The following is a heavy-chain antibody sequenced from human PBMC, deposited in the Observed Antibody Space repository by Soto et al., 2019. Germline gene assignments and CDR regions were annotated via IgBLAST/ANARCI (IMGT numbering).Heavy chain of an antibody. V-gene: IGHV3-33*01. CDR1: GFTFSSYG. Sequence: GGSLRLSCAASGFTFSSYGMHWVRQAPGKGLEWVAVIWYDGSNKYYADSVKGRFTISRDNSKNTLYLQMNSLRAEDTAVYYCARDARNRGVIGYYYYGMDVWGQGTTVTVSS. D-gene: IGHD3-10*01. J-gene: IGHJ6*02. CDR2: IWYDGSNK. CDR3: ARDARNRGVIGYYYYGMDV.